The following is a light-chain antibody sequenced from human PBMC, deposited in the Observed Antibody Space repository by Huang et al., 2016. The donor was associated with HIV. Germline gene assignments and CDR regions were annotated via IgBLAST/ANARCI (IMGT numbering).Light chain of an antibody. CDR3: QQYDNWPPRGT. J-gene: IGKJ1*01. Sequence: EIVMTQSPATLSVSPGERATLSCRASQSVSSNLVWYQQNPGQAPRRLLYGASTRATGIPAGFSGSGSGTEFILTISSLQSEDFAVYYCQQYDNWPPRGTFGQGTKVEIK. V-gene: IGKV3-15*01. CDR1: QSVSSN. CDR2: GAS.